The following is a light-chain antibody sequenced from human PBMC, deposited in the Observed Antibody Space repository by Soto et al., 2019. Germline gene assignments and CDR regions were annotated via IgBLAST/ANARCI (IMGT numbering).Light chain of an antibody. CDR2: DAS. CDR3: QQRTNWPPYP. V-gene: IGKV3-11*01. Sequence: EIVLTQSPATLSLSPGERATLSCRASQSVGSYLAWYQHKPGQAPRLLIYDASNRASGIPARFSGSGSGTDFTLTISSLEPEDVAVYYCQQRTNWPPYPFGQGTKLESK. CDR1: QSVGSY. J-gene: IGKJ2*01.